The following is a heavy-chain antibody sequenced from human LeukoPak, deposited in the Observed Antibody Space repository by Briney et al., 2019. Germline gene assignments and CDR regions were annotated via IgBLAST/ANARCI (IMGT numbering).Heavy chain of an antibody. CDR3: ARHASDYYFDY. Sequence: SETLSLTCTVSGGSISSYYWRWMRQPPGKGLEWIGYIYYSGSTNYNPSLKSRVTISVDTAKNQFSLKLSSVTAADTAVYYCARHASDYYFDYWGQGTLVTVSS. J-gene: IGHJ4*02. D-gene: IGHD3-3*01. CDR1: GGSISSYY. V-gene: IGHV4-59*08. CDR2: IYYSGST.